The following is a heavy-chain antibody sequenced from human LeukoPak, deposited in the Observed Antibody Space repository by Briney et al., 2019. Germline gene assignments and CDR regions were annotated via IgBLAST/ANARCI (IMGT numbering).Heavy chain of an antibody. D-gene: IGHD6-19*01. CDR1: GYTFTGYF. Sequence: ASVKVSCKASGYTFTGYFMHWVRQAPGQGLEWMGRINPISGGTNYAQKFQARVTLTRDTSVSTAYMEMSRLRSDDTAVYYCARDMGRYTSGWHHTGGFDYWGQGTLVPVSS. V-gene: IGHV1-2*06. J-gene: IGHJ4*02. CDR3: ARDMGRYTSGWHHTGGFDY. CDR2: INPISGGT.